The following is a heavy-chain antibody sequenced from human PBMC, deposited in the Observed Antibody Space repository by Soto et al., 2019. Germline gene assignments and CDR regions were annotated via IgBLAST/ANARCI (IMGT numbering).Heavy chain of an antibody. CDR2: IWYDGSNK. V-gene: IGHV3-33*01. CDR1: GFTFSSYG. Sequence: GGSLRLSCAASGFTFSSYGMHWVRQAPGKGLEWVAVIWYDGSNKYYADSVKGRFTISRDNSKNTLYLQMNSLRAEDTAVYYCARESVAPRAEWLLIVDYWGQGTLVTVSS. CDR3: ARESVAPRAEWLLIVDY. J-gene: IGHJ4*02. D-gene: IGHD3-3*01.